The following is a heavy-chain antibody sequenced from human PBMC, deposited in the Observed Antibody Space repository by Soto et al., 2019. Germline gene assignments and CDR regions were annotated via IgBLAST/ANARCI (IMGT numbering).Heavy chain of an antibody. CDR2: IYYSGST. CDR1: GGSISSSSYY. V-gene: IGHV4-39*01. Sequence: PSATLSLTCTVSGGSISSSSYYWGWIRQPPGKGLEWIGSIYYSGSTYYNPSLKSRVTISVDTSKNQFSLKLSSVTAADTAVYYWSTHPHRIVGAIFDDWGQGTLVTVSS. D-gene: IGHD1-26*01. CDR3: STHPHRIVGAIFDD. J-gene: IGHJ4*02.